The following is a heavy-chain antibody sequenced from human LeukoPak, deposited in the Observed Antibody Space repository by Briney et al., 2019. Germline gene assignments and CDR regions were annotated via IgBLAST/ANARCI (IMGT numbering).Heavy chain of an antibody. CDR3: ARDYDYYDYSGEWGAFDI. CDR2: IYYSGST. J-gene: IGHJ3*02. CDR1: GGSFSGYY. V-gene: IGHV4-34*01. Sequence: SETLSLTCAVYGGSFSGYYWGWIRQPPGKGLEWIGSIYYSGSTYYNPSLKSRVTISVDTSKNQFSLKLSSVTAADTAVYYCARDYDYYDYSGEWGAFDIWGQGTMVTVSS. D-gene: IGHD3-22*01.